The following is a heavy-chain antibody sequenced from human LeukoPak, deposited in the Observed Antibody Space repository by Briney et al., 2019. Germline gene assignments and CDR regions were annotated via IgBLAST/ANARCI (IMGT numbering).Heavy chain of an antibody. V-gene: IGHV3-23*01. Sequence: GGSLRLSCAASGFTLSSYAMTWVRQAPGRGLEWVSSVDGGGGGTYYADSVKGRFTISRDNSKDTLYLQMNGLRAEDTAVYFCAKQSAGSAAWYSLHYDFWGQGTLVAVSS. CDR1: GFTLSSYA. CDR3: AKQSAGSAAWYSLHYDF. J-gene: IGHJ4*02. CDR2: VDGGGGGT. D-gene: IGHD6-13*01.